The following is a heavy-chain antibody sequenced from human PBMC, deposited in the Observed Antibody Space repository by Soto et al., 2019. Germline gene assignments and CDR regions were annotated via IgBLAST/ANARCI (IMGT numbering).Heavy chain of an antibody. D-gene: IGHD3-9*01. Sequence: PSETLSLTCTVSGGSIRIGDHYWSWIRQPPGKGLEWIGHVHYSGSTYYNTSLKSRISISVDTSKKQFSLNLSTETAADTAVYFCARAQINYDILTGYSLGAFNIWGQGTMVTVSS. CDR3: ARAQINYDILTGYSLGAFNI. CDR1: GGSIRIGDHY. V-gene: IGHV4-30-4*01. CDR2: VHYSGST. J-gene: IGHJ3*02.